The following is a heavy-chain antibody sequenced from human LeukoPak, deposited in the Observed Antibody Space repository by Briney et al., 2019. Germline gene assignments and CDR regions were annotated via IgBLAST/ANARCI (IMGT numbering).Heavy chain of an antibody. Sequence: PGRCLRLSCVDSGFTFTNAWMRWVRQAPGKGLEWIGRIKSKTDGETTNYAEPVRGRFTISRDDSKSAVYLQMNSLKIEDTAVYYCTTDLGTYYHGSQRLIPIDYWGQGTLVTVSS. CDR1: GFTFTNAW. CDR2: IKSKTDGETT. V-gene: IGHV3-15*01. D-gene: IGHD3-10*01. J-gene: IGHJ4*02. CDR3: TTDLGTYYHGSQRLIPIDY.